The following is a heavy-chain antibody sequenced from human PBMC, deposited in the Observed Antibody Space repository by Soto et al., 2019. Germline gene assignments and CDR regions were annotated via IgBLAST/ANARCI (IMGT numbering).Heavy chain of an antibody. J-gene: IGHJ5*02. D-gene: IGHD1-26*01. CDR3: ARDPRGSYVFDP. CDR2: IYYSGST. V-gene: IGHV4-31*03. CDR1: GGSISSGGYY. Sequence: QVQLQESGPGLVKPSQTLSLTCTVSGGSISSGGYYWSWIRQHPGKGLEWIGYIYYSGSTYYNPSLTSRXXIXVXXSKNQFSLKLSSVTAADTAVYYCARDPRGSYVFDPWGQGTLVTVSS.